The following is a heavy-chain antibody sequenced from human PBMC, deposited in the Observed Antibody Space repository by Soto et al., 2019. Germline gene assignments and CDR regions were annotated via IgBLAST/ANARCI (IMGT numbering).Heavy chain of an antibody. CDR2: IYHSGST. V-gene: IGHV4-4*02. CDR3: ASRTGQWLYYFDY. J-gene: IGHJ4*02. D-gene: IGHD3-22*01. CDR1: GGSISSSNW. Sequence: SETLSLTCAVSGGSISSSNWWSWVRQPPGKGLEWIGEIYHSGSTNYNPSLKSRVTISVDKSKNQFSLKLSSVTAADTAVYYCASRTGQWLYYFDYGGQGTLVTVSS.